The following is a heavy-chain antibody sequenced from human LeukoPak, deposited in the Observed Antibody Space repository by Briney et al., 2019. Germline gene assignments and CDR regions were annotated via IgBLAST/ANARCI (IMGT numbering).Heavy chain of an antibody. D-gene: IGHD2-2*01. CDR2: INPNSGGT. J-gene: IGHJ5*02. CDR3: ARDLCSSTSCSDTPVVLPFDP. CDR1: GYTFTSYY. Sequence: ASVKVSCKASGYTFTSYYMHWVRQAPGQGLEWMGWINPNSGGTNYAQKFQGRVTMTRDTSISTAYMELSRLRSDDTAVYYCARDLCSSTSCSDTPVVLPFDPRGQGTLVTVSS. V-gene: IGHV1-2*02.